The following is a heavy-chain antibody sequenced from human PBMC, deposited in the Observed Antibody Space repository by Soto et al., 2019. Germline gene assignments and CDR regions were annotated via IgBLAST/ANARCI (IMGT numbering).Heavy chain of an antibody. CDR1: GYTFTGYY. V-gene: IGHV1-2*02. CDR2: INPNTSAT. Sequence: ASVKVSCKASGYTFTGYYMYWVRQAPGQGLEWVGWINPNTSATNYAQKFQGRVTMTRDTSISTAYMELSRLRSDDTAVYYCCRDSSACSYARAFDRLGQGNMVSVS. J-gene: IGHJ3*02. D-gene: IGHD3-22*01. CDR3: CRDSSACSYARAFDR.